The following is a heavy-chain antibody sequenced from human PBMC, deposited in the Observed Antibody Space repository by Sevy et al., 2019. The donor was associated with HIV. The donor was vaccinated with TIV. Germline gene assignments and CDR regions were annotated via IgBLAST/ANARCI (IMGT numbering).Heavy chain of an antibody. CDR2: IIALFGTT. D-gene: IGHD1-1*01. CDR1: GGPFNTYA. J-gene: IGHJ6*02. V-gene: IGHV1-69*13. CDR3: ASERGGPVQLERLTSYYGMDI. Sequence: ASVKVSCKASGGPFNTYAITWIRQAPGQGLEWMGGIIALFGTTTYAHHFQGRITITADESRTTAYMELSSLRSEDTAVYYCASERGGPVQLERLTSYYGMDIWGQGTTVTVSS.